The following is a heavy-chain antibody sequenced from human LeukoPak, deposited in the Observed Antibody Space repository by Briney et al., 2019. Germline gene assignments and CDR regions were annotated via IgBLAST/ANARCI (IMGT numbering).Heavy chain of an antibody. J-gene: IGHJ6*03. V-gene: IGHV1-2*02. Sequence: GASVKVSCKASGYTFTGYYMHWVRQAPGQGLEWMGWINPNSGGTNYAQKFQGRVTMTRGTSISTAYMELSRLRSDDTAVYYCARVLATQTYYYYMDVWGKGTTVTVSS. D-gene: IGHD5-12*01. CDR3: ARVLATQTYYYYMDV. CDR2: INPNSGGT. CDR1: GYTFTGYY.